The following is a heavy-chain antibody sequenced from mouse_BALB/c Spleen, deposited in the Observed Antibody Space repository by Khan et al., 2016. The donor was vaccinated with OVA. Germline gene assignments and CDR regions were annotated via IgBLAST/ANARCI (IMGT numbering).Heavy chain of an antibody. Sequence: EVELVESGGGLVQPGGSLRLSCATSGFTFTDYYMSWVRQPPGKALEWLGFIRNKANIYTTEYSASVKGRFTISRDNSQSILYLQMNTLRDDDSATYYCARDNPYDMDYWGQGTSVTDSS. CDR3: ARDNPYDMDY. J-gene: IGHJ4*01. CDR2: IRNKANIYTT. V-gene: IGHV7-3*02. CDR1: GFTFTDYY.